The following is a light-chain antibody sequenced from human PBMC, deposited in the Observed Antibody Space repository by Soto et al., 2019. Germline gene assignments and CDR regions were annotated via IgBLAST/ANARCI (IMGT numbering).Light chain of an antibody. CDR3: SSYAGSYVV. CDR1: SSDVGGYNY. J-gene: IGLJ2*01. V-gene: IGLV2-8*01. CDR2: EVS. Sequence: QSALTQPASVSGSPGQSITISCTGTSSDVGGYNYVSWYQQHPGKAPKLMIYEVSNRPSGVPDRFSGSKSGNTASLTVSGLQAEDEADFFCSSYAGSYVVFGGGTKLTVL.